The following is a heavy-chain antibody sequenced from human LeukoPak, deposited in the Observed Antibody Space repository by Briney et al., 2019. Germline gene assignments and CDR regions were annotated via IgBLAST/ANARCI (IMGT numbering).Heavy chain of an antibody. CDR3: AREFNIAVAGIYTGFDI. CDR2: IWYDGSNK. D-gene: IGHD6-19*01. J-gene: IGHJ3*02. CDR1: GFTFSSYG. Sequence: GGSLRLSCAASGFTFSSYGMHWVRQAPGKGLEWVAVIWYDGSNKYYADSVKGRFTISRDNSKNTLYLQMNSLRAEDTAVCYCAREFNIAVAGIYTGFDIWGQGTMVTVSS. V-gene: IGHV3-33*01.